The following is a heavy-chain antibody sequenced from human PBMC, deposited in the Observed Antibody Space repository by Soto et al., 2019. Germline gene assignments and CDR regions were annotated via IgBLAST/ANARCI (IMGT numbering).Heavy chain of an antibody. CDR2: ISSSSSYI. Sequence: GGSLRLSCAAFGFTFSSYTMSWVRQAPGKGLEWVSSISSSSSYIYYADSVKGRFTISRDNAKNSLYLQMNSLRAEDTAVYYCARGSGYDSPDYYYGMDVWGQGTTVTVSS. V-gene: IGHV3-21*01. J-gene: IGHJ6*02. D-gene: IGHD5-12*01. CDR1: GFTFSSYT. CDR3: ARGSGYDSPDYYYGMDV.